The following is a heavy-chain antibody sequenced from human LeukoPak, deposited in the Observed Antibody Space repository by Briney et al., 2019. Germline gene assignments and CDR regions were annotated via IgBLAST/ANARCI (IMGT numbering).Heavy chain of an antibody. J-gene: IGHJ4*02. V-gene: IGHV4-39*01. D-gene: IGHD6-13*01. CDR1: GGSISSVGYY. CDR2: IYYIGST. CDR3: ATTLWVGSSQKIFYY. Sequence: PSETLSLTCTVSGGSISSVGYYWGWIRQPPGKGLEWIGTIYYIGSTYYNPSLKSRVTISVDTPKNQFSLKLSSVTAADTAVYYCATTLWVGSSQKIFYYWGQGPLVTVSS.